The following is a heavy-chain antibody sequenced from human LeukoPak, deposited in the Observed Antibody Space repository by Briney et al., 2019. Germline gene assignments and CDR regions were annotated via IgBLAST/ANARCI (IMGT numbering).Heavy chain of an antibody. CDR3: AKDKSPVIIPYFDY. Sequence: GGSLRLSCAASGFTFDDYAMYWVRQAPGKGLEWVSGISWNSGSIGYADSVKGRFTISRDNAKNSLYLQMNSLRAEDTALYYCAKDKSPVIIPYFDYWGQGTLVTVSS. J-gene: IGHJ4*02. D-gene: IGHD3-3*01. CDR2: ISWNSGSI. CDR1: GFTFDDYA. V-gene: IGHV3-9*01.